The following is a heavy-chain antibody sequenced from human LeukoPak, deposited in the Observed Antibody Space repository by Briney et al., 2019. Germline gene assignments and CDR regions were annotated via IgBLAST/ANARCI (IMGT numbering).Heavy chain of an antibody. CDR3: ARDRRYYDSSGSFDY. J-gene: IGHJ4*02. D-gene: IGHD3-22*01. Sequence: ASVKVSCKASGYTFTGYYMHWVRQAPGRGLEWMGWINPNSGGTNYAQKFQGRVTMTRDTSISTAYMELSRLRSDDTAVYYCARDRRYYDSSGSFDYWGQGTLVTVSS. CDR1: GYTFTGYY. CDR2: INPNSGGT. V-gene: IGHV1-2*02.